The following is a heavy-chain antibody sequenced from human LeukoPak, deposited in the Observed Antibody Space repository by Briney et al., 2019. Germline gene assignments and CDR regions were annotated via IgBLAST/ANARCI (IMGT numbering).Heavy chain of an antibody. CDR1: GGSISSSSYY. CDR3: AREHGSYDYVWGSYRYYNWFDP. D-gene: IGHD3-16*02. Sequence: AETLSLTCTVSGGSISSSSYYWGWIRQPPGKGLEWIGSIYYSGSTYYNPSLKSRGTISLDPSKNQFSLKLSSVTAADTAVYYCAREHGSYDYVWGSYRYYNWFDPLGQGTQGTGSS. CDR2: IYYSGST. J-gene: IGHJ5*02. V-gene: IGHV4-39*02.